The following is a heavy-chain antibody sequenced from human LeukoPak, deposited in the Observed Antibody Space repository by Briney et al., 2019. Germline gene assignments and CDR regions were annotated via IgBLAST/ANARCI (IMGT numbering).Heavy chain of an antibody. CDR3: ARAPVGGRSIAARRRVSGAFDI. V-gene: IGHV4-34*01. D-gene: IGHD6-6*01. CDR2: INHSGST. J-gene: IGHJ3*02. CDR1: GGSFSGYY. Sequence: SETLSLTCAVYGGSFSGYYWSWMRQPPGKGLEWIGEINHSGSTNYNPSLKSRVTISVDTSKNQFSLKLSSVTAADTAVYYCARAPVGGRSIAARRRVSGAFDIWGQGTMVTVSS.